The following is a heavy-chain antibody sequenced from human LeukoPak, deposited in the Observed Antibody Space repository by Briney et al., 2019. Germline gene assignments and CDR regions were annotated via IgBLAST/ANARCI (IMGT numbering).Heavy chain of an antibody. V-gene: IGHV4-59*01. Sequence: SSETLSLTCTVSGGSISSYYWSWIRQPPGKGLEWIGCIYYSGSINSNPSLKSPVTISVYTSTNQFSLKLSSVTAADTAVYDCARDRNYDFWSGYYQEAFDIWGQGTIVSVSS. CDR1: GGSISSYY. J-gene: IGHJ3*02. D-gene: IGHD3-3*01. CDR2: IYYSGSI. CDR3: ARDRNYDFWSGYYQEAFDI.